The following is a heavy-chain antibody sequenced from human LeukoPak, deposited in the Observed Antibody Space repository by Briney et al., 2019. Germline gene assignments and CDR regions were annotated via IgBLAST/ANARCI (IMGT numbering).Heavy chain of an antibody. V-gene: IGHV3-23*01. CDR3: AKDIRFWVVGATTGFDY. D-gene: IGHD1-26*01. CDR2: ISGSGGST. Sequence: PGGSLRLSCVASGFTFSGHSMGWVRQAPGKGLEWVSAISGSGGSTYYADSVKGRFTISRDNSKNTLYLQMNSLRAEDTAVYYCAKDIRFWVVGATTGFDYWGQGTLVTVSS. CDR1: GFTFSGHS. J-gene: IGHJ4*02.